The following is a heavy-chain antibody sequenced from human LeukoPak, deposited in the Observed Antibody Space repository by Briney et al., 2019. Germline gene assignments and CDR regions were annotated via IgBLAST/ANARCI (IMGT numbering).Heavy chain of an antibody. CDR3: AKDPYYDVLTGYSQGTAFDI. CDR1: GFTFSSYG. D-gene: IGHD3-9*01. Sequence: GGSLRLSCAASGFTFSSYGMHWVRQAPGKGLEWVAVISYDGSNKYYADSVKGRFTISRDNSKNTLYLQMYSLRAEDTAVYYCAKDPYYDVLTGYSQGTAFDIWGQGTMVTVSS. CDR2: ISYDGSNK. V-gene: IGHV3-30*18. J-gene: IGHJ3*02.